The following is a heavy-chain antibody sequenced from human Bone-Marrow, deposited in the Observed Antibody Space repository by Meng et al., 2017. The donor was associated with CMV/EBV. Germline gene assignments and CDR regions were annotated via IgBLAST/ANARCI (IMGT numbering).Heavy chain of an antibody. CDR2: ISSSSSYI. CDR1: GFTFSGYY. V-gene: IGHV3-21*01. D-gene: IGHD1-26*01. Sequence: GGSLRLSCAASGFTFSGYYMNWVRQAPGKGLEWVSSISSSSSYIYYADSVKGRFTISRDNAKNSLYLQMNSLRAEDTAVYYCARDIRGSYSVYYYGMDVWGQGTTVTVSS. J-gene: IGHJ6*02. CDR3: ARDIRGSYSVYYYGMDV.